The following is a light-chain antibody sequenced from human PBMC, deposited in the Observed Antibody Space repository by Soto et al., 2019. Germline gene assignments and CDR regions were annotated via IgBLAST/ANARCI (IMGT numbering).Light chain of an antibody. CDR2: AAS. CDR1: QSVSTN. CDR3: QQYNNWPPYT. Sequence: EIEMTQSPATLSVSPGEGATLSCRASQSVSTNLAWYQQKPGQAPRLLIYAASTRATGIPARFSGRGSDTEFTLTISSLQSEDFAIYYCQQYNNWPPYTFGQGTKLEIK. J-gene: IGKJ2*01. V-gene: IGKV3-15*01.